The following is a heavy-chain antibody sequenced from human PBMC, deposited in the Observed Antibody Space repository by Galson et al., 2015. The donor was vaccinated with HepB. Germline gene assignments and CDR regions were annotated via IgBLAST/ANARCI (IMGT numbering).Heavy chain of an antibody. CDR3: AKDPNVLRYFDKETAFDY. J-gene: IGHJ4*02. V-gene: IGHV3-23*01. CDR2: ISGSGGST. CDR1: GFTFSSYA. D-gene: IGHD3-9*01. Sequence: SLRLSCAASGFTFSSYAMSWVRQAPGKGLEWVSAISGSGGSTYYADSVKGRFTISRDNSKNTLYLQMNSLRAEDTAVYYCAKDPNVLRYFDKETAFDYWGQGTLVTVSS.